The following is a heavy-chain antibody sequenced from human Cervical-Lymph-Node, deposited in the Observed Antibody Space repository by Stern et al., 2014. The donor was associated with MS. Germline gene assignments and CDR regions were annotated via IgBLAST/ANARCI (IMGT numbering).Heavy chain of an antibody. D-gene: IGHD5-12*01. Sequence: VQLVESGPGLVKPSETLSLTCSVSGGSISRSTYYWGWIRQPPGKGLEWIGSIYYSGTTYYNPSPKSRVTIDTPTNHFSPRLSPVTAADTAVYYCARHDGWLPHYWSQGTLVTVSS. J-gene: IGHJ4*02. CDR3: ARHDGWLPHY. CDR2: IYYSGTT. CDR1: GGSISRSTYY. V-gene: IGHV4-39*01.